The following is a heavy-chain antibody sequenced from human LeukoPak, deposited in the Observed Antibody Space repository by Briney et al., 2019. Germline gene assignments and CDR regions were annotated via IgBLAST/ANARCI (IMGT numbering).Heavy chain of an antibody. CDR1: GFTFSSYA. CDR2: INGAGST. J-gene: IGHJ4*02. D-gene: IGHD4-17*01. Sequence: PGGSLRLSCAASGFTFSSYAMSWVRQAPGKGLEWVSAINGAGSTYYGDSVRGRFTISRDNSKNVLYLQMNSLRAEDTALYYCAKDQNTVATAPFDYWGQGTLVTVSS. V-gene: IGHV3-23*01. CDR3: AKDQNTVATAPFDY.